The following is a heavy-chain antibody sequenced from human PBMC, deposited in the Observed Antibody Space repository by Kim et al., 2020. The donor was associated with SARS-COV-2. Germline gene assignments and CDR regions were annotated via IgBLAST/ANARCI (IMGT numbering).Heavy chain of an antibody. Sequence: ASVKVSCKASGYTFTSYGISWVRQAPGQGLEWMGWISAYNGNTNYAQKLQGRVTMTTDTSTSTAYMELRSLRSDDTAVYYCARDRSPPPHEWELLQQPNRPLDYWGQGTLVTVSS. J-gene: IGHJ4*02. CDR3: ARDRSPPPHEWELLQQPNRPLDY. CDR1: GYTFTSYG. D-gene: IGHD1-26*01. CDR2: ISAYNGNT. V-gene: IGHV1-18*04.